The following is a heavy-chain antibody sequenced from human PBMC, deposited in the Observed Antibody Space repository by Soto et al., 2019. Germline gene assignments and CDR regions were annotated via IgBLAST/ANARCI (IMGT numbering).Heavy chain of an antibody. CDR3: ARGLYSSSNFDY. CDR1: GFTVSSNY. V-gene: IGHV3-53*01. D-gene: IGHD6-13*01. Sequence: EVQLVESGGGLIQPGGSLRLSCAASGFTVSSNYMSWVRQAPGKGLEWVSVIYSGGSTYYADSVQGRFTISRDNSKNTLYLQMHSLRAEDTAVYYCARGLYSSSNFDYWGQGTLVTVSS. CDR2: IYSGGST. J-gene: IGHJ4*02.